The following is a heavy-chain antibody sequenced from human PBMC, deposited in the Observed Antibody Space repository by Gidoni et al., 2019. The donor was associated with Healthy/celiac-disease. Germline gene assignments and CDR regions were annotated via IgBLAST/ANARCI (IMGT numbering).Heavy chain of an antibody. CDR3: VRVALDKYASGRSRAVFDY. J-gene: IGHJ4*02. CDR2: IRNKANSYTT. D-gene: IGHD3-10*01. CDR1: GFTFSDHY. Sequence: LRLSCAASGFTFSDHYMDWVRQAPGKGLEWVGRIRNKANSYTTEYAASVKGRFTISRDDSKNSLYLQMNSLKTEDTAVYYCVRVALDKYASGRSRAVFDYWGQGTVVTVSS. V-gene: IGHV3-72*01.